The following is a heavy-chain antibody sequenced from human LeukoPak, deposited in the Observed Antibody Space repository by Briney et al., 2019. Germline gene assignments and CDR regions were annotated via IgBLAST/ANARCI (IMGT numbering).Heavy chain of an antibody. CDR3: AKDFPHYYEVPHGMDV. Sequence: GGSLRLSCAASGFGFGQSEMNWVRQAPGKGLEWIAYISVRAGTIYYADSAEGRFTISRDDAKNPLHLQMNGLRVEDTAIYYCAKDFPHYYEVPHGMDVWGQGTTVTV. D-gene: IGHD3-22*01. V-gene: IGHV3-48*03. CDR2: ISVRAGTI. J-gene: IGHJ6*02. CDR1: GFGFGQSE.